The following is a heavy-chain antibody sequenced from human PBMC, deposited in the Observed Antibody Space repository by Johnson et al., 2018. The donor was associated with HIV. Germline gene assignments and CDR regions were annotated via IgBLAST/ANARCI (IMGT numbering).Heavy chain of an antibody. CDR3: ARGGYYYDI. V-gene: IGHV3-30-3*01. Sequence: TIYYADSVKGRFTISRDNSKNTLYLQMNSLRAEDTAVYYCARGGYYYDIWGQGTMVTVSS. J-gene: IGHJ3*02. CDR2: TI. D-gene: IGHD3-10*01.